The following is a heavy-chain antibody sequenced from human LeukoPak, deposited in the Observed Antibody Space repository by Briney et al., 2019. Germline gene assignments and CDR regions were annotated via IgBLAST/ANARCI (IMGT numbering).Heavy chain of an antibody. J-gene: IGHJ4*02. CDR2: ISSSSSYI. Sequence: PGGSLRLSCAASGFTFSSYSMNWVRQAPGKGLEWVSSISSSSSYIYYADSVKGRFTISRDNAKNSLYLQTNSLRAEDTAVYYCARDRHRSSSLDYWGQGTLVTVSS. CDR3: ARDRHRSSSLDY. V-gene: IGHV3-21*01. D-gene: IGHD6-6*01. CDR1: GFTFSSYS.